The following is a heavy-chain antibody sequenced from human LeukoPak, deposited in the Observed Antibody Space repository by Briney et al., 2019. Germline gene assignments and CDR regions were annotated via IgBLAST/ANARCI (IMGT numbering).Heavy chain of an antibody. CDR2: IYYSGST. Sequence: SETLSLTCTVSGGSISSSSYYWGWIRQPPGKGLEWIGSIYYSGSTYYNPSLKSRVTISVDTSKDQFSLKLSSVTAADTAVYYCARLLEYSSSSVDYWGQGTLVTVSS. V-gene: IGHV4-39*01. CDR3: ARLLEYSSSSVDY. D-gene: IGHD6-6*01. CDR1: GGSISSSSYY. J-gene: IGHJ4*02.